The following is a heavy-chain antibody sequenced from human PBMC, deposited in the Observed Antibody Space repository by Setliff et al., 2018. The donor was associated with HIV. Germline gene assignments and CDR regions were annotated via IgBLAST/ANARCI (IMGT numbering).Heavy chain of an antibody. J-gene: IGHJ6*02. Sequence: ASVKVSCKASGYNFTGYYMHWVRQAPGQGLEWMGWINPNSGGTTDAQKFQGRITMTRNTSISTAYMEVRRLRADDTAVYYCAIDHCSSSGFYEYSYYGMDVWGQGTTVTVSS. CDR3: AIDHCSSSGFYEYSYYGMDV. V-gene: IGHV1-2*02. CDR2: INPNSGGT. CDR1: GYNFTGYY. D-gene: IGHD2-2*01.